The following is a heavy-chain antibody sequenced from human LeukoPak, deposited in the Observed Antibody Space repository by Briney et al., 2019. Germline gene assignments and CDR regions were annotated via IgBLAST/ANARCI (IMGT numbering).Heavy chain of an antibody. V-gene: IGHV4-59*08. J-gene: IGHJ4*02. CDR3: ARGEMISYYFDY. Sequence: SETLSLTCTVSGGSISSYYWSWIRQPPGKGLEWIGYIYYSGSTNYNPSLKSRVTISVDTSKNQFSLKLSSVTAADTAVYYCARGEMISYYFDYWGQGTLVTVSS. CDR2: IYYSGST. CDR1: GGSISSYY. D-gene: IGHD3/OR15-3a*01.